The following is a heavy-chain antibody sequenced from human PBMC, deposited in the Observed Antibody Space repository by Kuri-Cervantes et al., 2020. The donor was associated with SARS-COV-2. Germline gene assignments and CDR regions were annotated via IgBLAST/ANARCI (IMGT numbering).Heavy chain of an antibody. CDR1: GFTFSSYG. CDR3: AKDLCGGDCPPLDY. CDR2: TSYDGSNK. J-gene: IGHJ4*02. D-gene: IGHD2-21*01. V-gene: IGHV3-30*18. Sequence: LSLTCAASGFTFSSYGMHWVRQAPGKGLEWVAVTSYDGSNKYYADSVKGRFAISRDNSKNTLYLQMNSLRAEDTAVYYCAKDLCGGDCPPLDYWGQGTLVTVSS.